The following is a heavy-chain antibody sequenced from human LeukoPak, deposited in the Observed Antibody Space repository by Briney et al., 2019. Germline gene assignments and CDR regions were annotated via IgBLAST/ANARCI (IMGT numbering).Heavy chain of an antibody. J-gene: IGHJ4*02. V-gene: IGHV4-39*01. CDR2: IYYSGST. CDR1: GGSISSRSYY. D-gene: IGHD1-26*01. CDR3: ARQKNSGSYLGYFDY. Sequence: SETLSLTCTVSGGSISSRSYYWGWIRQPPGKGLEWIGSIYYSGSTYYNPSLKSRVTISVDTSKNQFSLKLSSVTAADTAVYYCARQKNSGSYLGYFDYWGQGTLVTVSS.